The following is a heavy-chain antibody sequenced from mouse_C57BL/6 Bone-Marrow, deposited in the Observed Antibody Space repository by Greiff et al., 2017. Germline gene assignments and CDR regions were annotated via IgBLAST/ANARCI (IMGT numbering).Heavy chain of an antibody. CDR2: IYPGSGNT. D-gene: IGHD2-3*01. J-gene: IGHJ3*01. CDR1: GYTFTDYC. V-gene: IGHV1-76*01. CDR3: ARSGWVPWFAY. Sequence: VQLVESGAELVRPGASVKLSCKASGYTFTDYCINWVKQRPGQGLEWIAMIYPGSGNTYYNEKFKGKATLTAEKSSSTTYMQLSSLTSEGSAVYFCARSGWVPWFAYWGQGTLVTVSA.